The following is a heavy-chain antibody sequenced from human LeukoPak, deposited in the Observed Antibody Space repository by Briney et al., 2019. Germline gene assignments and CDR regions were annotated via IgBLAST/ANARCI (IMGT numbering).Heavy chain of an antibody. CDR1: GGTFSSYA. V-gene: IGHV1-69*05. J-gene: IGHJ4*02. Sequence: SVKVSCKASGGTFSSYAISWVRQAPGQGLEWMGRIIPIFGTANYAQKFQGRVTITTDESTSTAYMELSSLRSEDTAVYYCALRGYSGYEFDYRGQGTLVTVSS. CDR3: ALRGYSGYEFDY. CDR2: IIPIFGTA. D-gene: IGHD5-12*01.